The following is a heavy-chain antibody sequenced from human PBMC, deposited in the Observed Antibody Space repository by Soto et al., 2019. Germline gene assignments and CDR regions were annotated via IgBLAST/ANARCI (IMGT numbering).Heavy chain of an antibody. CDR1: GDSVSSSSVT. J-gene: IGHJ5*01. CDR3: VRLIGTSWLDF. CDR2: TYYRSKWYN. V-gene: IGHV6-1*01. Sequence: PSQTLSLTCAISGDSVSSSSVTWNWIRQSPSRGLEWLGRTYYRSKWYNDYAESVKSRITINPDTSKNQFSLHLNSVTPEDTAVYYCVRLIGTSWLDFWGQGTPLTVSS. D-gene: IGHD2-8*01.